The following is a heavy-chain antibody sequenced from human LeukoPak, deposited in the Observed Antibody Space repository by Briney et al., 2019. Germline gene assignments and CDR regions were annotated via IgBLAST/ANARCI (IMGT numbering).Heavy chain of an antibody. CDR1: GASVSRGDY. D-gene: IGHD3-10*01. J-gene: IGHJ4*02. CDR3: ARWQFGHSTPVLD. CDR2: IYFGEET. V-gene: IGHV4-31*03. Sequence: SQTLSLTCTVSGASVSRGDYWGWIRQRPAEGLEWIAYIYFGEETYYNPSLKSRLNILSDASKNEFSFRMTSVTVADTAVYYCARWQFGHSTPVLDWGQGTLITVSS.